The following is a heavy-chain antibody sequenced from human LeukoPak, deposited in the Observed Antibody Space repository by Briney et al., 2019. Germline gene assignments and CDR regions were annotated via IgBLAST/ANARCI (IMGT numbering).Heavy chain of an antibody. CDR2: IYYSGST. J-gene: IGHJ2*01. V-gene: IGHV4-59*01. CDR1: GGSISTYY. Sequence: PSGTLSPTCTVSGGSISTYYWSWIRQPPGKGLEWIGHIYYSGSTNYNPSLKSRVTISIDTSKNQFSLKLSSVTAADTAVYYCARTAYARFFDLWGRGTLVTVSS. CDR3: ARTAYARFFDL. D-gene: IGHD2-21*01.